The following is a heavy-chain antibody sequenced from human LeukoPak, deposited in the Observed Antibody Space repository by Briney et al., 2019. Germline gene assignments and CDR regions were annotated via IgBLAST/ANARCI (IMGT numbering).Heavy chain of an antibody. Sequence: SQTLSLTCTVSGGSISSGDYYWSWIRQPPGKGLEWIGYIYYSGSTYYNPSLKSRVTISVDTSKNQFSLKLSSVIAADTAVYYCARELGYCSSTSCYESYFDYWGQGTLVTVSS. CDR3: ARELGYCSSTSCYESYFDY. CDR2: IYYSGST. D-gene: IGHD2-2*01. CDR1: GGSISSGDYY. J-gene: IGHJ4*02. V-gene: IGHV4-30-4*08.